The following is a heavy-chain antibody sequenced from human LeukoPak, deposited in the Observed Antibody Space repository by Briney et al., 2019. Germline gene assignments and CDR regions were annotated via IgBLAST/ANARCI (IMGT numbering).Heavy chain of an antibody. CDR1: GGSISSSSYY. CDR2: IYYSGST. V-gene: IGHV4-39*07. CDR3: ASQGGGSSWYFDY. D-gene: IGHD6-13*01. Sequence: PSETLSLTCTVSGGSISSSSYYWGWIRQPPGKGLEWIGSIYYSGSTYYNPSLKSRVTISVDTSKNQFSLKLSSVTAADTAVYYCASQGGGSSWYFDYWGQGTLVTVSS. J-gene: IGHJ4*02.